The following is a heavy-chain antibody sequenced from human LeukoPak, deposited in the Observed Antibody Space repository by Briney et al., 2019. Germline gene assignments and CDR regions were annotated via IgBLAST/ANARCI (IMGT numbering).Heavy chain of an antibody. J-gene: IGHJ5*02. CDR1: GGSISSYY. CDR2: IYYSGST. D-gene: IGHD2-2*01. V-gene: IGHV4-59*01. CDR3: ARDLRYCSSTSCLAQFDP. Sequence: SETLSLTCTVSGGSISSYYWSWIRQPPGKELEWIGYIYYSGSTNYNPSLKSRVTISVDTSKNQFSLKLSSVTAADTAVYYCARDLRYCSSTSCLAQFDPWGQGTLVTVSS.